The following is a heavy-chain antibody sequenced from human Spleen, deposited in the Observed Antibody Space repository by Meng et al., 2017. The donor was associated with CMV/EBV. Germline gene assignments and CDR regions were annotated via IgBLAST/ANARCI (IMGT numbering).Heavy chain of an antibody. V-gene: IGHV3-48*03. D-gene: IGHD2-15*01. Sequence: GGSLRLSCAASGFTFSSYEMNWVRQAPGKGLEWVSCISGSGTTMYHADSVKGRFTISRDNAKNSLFLQMNSLRAEDTAIYYCAREYCSSGNCAIDYWGQGALVTVSS. CDR1: GFTFSSYE. CDR2: ISGSGTTM. CDR3: AREYCSSGNCAIDY. J-gene: IGHJ4*02.